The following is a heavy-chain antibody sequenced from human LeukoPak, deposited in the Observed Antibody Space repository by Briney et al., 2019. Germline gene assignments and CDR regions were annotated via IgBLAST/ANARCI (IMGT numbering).Heavy chain of an antibody. CDR3: ARERLSLLSGAY. V-gene: IGHV3-7*01. Sequence: GGSLRLSCAASGFTFSSYWMRWVRQAPGKGLDWVANIKQDGSEKYYMDSVKGRFTISRDNAKNSLYLQMNSLRDEDTAVYYCARERLSLLSGAYWGQGTLVTVSS. CDR2: IKQDGSEK. J-gene: IGHJ4*02. CDR1: GFTFSSYW. D-gene: IGHD3-10*01.